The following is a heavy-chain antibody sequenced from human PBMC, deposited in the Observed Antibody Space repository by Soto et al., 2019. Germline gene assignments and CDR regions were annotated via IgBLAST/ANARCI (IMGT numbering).Heavy chain of an antibody. CDR3: AKDLSRRIQLWPPYRY. J-gene: IGHJ4*02. CDR2: ISYDGSNK. CDR1: GFTFSSYG. V-gene: IGHV3-30*18. Sequence: GGSLRLSCAASGFTFSSYGMHWVRQAPGKGLEWVAVISYDGSNKYYADSVKGRFTISRDNSKNTLYLQMNSLRDEDTAVYYCAKDLSRRIQLWPPYRYWGQGTLVTVSS. D-gene: IGHD5-18*01.